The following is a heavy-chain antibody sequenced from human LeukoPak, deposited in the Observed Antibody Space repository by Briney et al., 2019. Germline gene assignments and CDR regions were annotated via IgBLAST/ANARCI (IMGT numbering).Heavy chain of an antibody. J-gene: IGHJ4*02. CDR1: GFTFSDYE. Sequence: PGGSLRLSCAASGFTFSDYEMNWVRQAPEKGLEWVSYTSAGAGVIFYADSVKGRFSITRDNAKNSLFLQMNSLRAEDTAVYYCARVRTTDTLTGYKQELDYWGRGTLVTVSS. CDR2: TSAGAGVI. CDR3: ARVRTTDTLTGYKQELDY. V-gene: IGHV3-48*03. D-gene: IGHD3-9*01.